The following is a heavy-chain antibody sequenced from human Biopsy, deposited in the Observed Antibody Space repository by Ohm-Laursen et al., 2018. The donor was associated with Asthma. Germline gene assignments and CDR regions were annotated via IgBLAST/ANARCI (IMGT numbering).Heavy chain of an antibody. CDR3: AKRRGYSGHDNDY. J-gene: IGHJ4*02. Sequence: SLRLSCSASGFMFRSFDMHWVRQAPGKGLEWVAVISYDGNHKFYEDSVKGRFTISRDNSKNTLYLQMNSLRTEDTAVYYCAKRRGYSGHDNDYWGQGTPVIVSS. V-gene: IGHV3-30*18. D-gene: IGHD5-12*01. CDR1: GFMFRSFD. CDR2: ISYDGNHK.